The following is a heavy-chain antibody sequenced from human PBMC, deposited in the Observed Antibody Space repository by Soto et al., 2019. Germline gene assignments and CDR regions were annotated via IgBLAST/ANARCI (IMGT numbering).Heavy chain of an antibody. Sequence: QVQLVQSGAEVKKPGASVKVSCKVSGYTFTSYGISWVRQAPGQGLEWMGWISAYNGNTNYAQRLQGRVTLTTDTSTSTAYMELRSLSSDDTAVYFCARDPALNVTTAQEFDYWGQGTLVTVSS. CDR1: GYTFTSYG. CDR2: ISAYNGNT. J-gene: IGHJ4*02. CDR3: ARDPALNVTTAQEFDY. D-gene: IGHD4-4*01. V-gene: IGHV1-18*01.